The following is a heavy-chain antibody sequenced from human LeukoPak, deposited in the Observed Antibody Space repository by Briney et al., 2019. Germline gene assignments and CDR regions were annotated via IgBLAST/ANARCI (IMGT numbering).Heavy chain of an antibody. D-gene: IGHD2-21*02. J-gene: IGHJ4*02. CDR2: LIGVSGTT. V-gene: IGHV3-23*01. Sequence: GGSLRLSCADSGFTFSSYAMTWVRQTPGKGLEWVSALIGVSGTTYYADSVTGRFTISRDNSKNTLYLQMNTLRAEDTAVYYYAVYCSGGCYSGLVWGQGTLVTVSS. CDR3: AVYCSGGCYSGLV. CDR1: GFTFSSYA.